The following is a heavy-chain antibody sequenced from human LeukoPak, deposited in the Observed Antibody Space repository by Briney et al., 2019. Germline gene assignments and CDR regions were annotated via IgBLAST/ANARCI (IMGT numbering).Heavy chain of an antibody. CDR1: GGSISSGDYY. V-gene: IGHV4-30-4*08. J-gene: IGHJ5*02. CDR2: IYYSGST. D-gene: IGHD6-6*01. CDR3: ARGGSGIAARYNWFDP. Sequence: SETLSLTCTVSGGSISSGDYYWSWIRQPPGKGLEWIGYIYYSGSTYYNPSLKSRVTISVDTSKNQFSLKLSSVTAADTAVYYCARGGSGIAARYNWFDPWGQGTLVTVSS.